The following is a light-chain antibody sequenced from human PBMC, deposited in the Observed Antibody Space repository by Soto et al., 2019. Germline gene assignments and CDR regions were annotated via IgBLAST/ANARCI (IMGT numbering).Light chain of an antibody. Sequence: DIQMTQSPSSVSASVGDTVTINCRASQVMSSYLAWYQQKPGKAPKLLIYAASTLQSGVPSRFSGSGSGTDFTLTISSLQPEDFATYYCQQLNSYPPLTFGQGTKVDI. CDR3: QQLNSYPPLT. CDR2: AAS. J-gene: IGKJ1*01. V-gene: IGKV1-9*01. CDR1: QVMSSY.